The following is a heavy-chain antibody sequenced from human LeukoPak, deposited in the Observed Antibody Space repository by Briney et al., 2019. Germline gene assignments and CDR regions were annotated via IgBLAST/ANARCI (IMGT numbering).Heavy chain of an antibody. CDR1: GYTFTGYY. CDR2: INPNSGGT. J-gene: IGHJ4*02. D-gene: IGHD3-22*01. CDR3: ARDGYYYESSGYYAE. Sequence: ASVKVSCKASGYTFTGYYMHWVRQAPGQGLEWMGWINPNSGGTNYAQKFQGRVTMTRDTSISTAYMELSRLRSDDTAVYYCARDGYYYESSGYYAEWGQGTLATVSS. V-gene: IGHV1-2*02.